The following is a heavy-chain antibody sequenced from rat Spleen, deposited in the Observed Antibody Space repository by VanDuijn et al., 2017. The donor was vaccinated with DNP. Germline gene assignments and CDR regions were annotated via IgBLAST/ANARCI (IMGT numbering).Heavy chain of an antibody. V-gene: IGHV5-31*01. D-gene: IGHD1-12*02. Sequence: EVQLVESGGDLVQPGRSLKLSCVASGFTFSYYWMTWIRPVPGKGLEWVASITSGGTTNYRDSVKGRFTISRDNAKNTLYLQMDSLRSEDSATYYCAREGDYYDGSFVDALDAWGQGTSVTVSS. CDR3: AREGDYYDGSFVDALDA. J-gene: IGHJ4*01. CDR1: GFTFSYYW. CDR2: ITSGGTT.